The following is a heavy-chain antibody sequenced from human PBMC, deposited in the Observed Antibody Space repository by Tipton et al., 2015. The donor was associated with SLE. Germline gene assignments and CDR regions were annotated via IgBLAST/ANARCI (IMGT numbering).Heavy chain of an antibody. D-gene: IGHD2-15*01. CDR1: DGSITSSSHY. V-gene: IGHV4-39*07. CDR3: ARGGDIVGGPFDY. J-gene: IGHJ4*02. CDR2: IYYSGST. Sequence: TLSLTCTVSDGSITSSSHYWGWIRQPPGKGLECIGNIYYSGSTYYNPSLKSRVTISVDRSKNQFSLKLSSVTAADTAVYYCARGGDIVGGPFDYWGQGTLVTVSS.